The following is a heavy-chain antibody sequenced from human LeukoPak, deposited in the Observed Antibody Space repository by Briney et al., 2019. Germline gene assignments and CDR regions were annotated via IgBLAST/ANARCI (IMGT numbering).Heavy chain of an antibody. Sequence: SETLSLTCTVSGGSISSYYWSWIRQPAGKGLEWIGRIYTSGSTNYNPSLKSRVTMSVDTSKNQFSLKLSSVTAADTAVYYCARDIRRQLPYNWFDPWGQGTLVTVSS. CDR2: IYTSGST. D-gene: IGHD2-2*01. CDR3: ARDIRRQLPYNWFDP. J-gene: IGHJ5*02. V-gene: IGHV4-4*07. CDR1: GGSISSYY.